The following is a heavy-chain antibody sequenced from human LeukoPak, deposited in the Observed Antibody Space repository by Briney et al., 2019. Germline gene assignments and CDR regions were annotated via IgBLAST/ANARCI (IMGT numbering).Heavy chain of an antibody. CDR2: IYLGDSDV. J-gene: IGHJ5*02. Sequence: GESLQISCKGSGSSFTNYWIGWVRQLPGKGLEWMGIIYLGDSDVRYSPSFQGQVTISADKSISTAYLQWSSLKASDTAMYYCARGPRYFDPWGQGTLVTVSS. CDR3: ARGPRYFDP. CDR1: GSSFTNYW. D-gene: IGHD2-15*01. V-gene: IGHV5-51*01.